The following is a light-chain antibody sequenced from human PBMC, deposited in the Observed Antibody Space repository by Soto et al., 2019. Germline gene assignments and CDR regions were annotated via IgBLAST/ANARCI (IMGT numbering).Light chain of an antibody. Sequence: QSVLTQPASVSGSPGQSITVSCTGTSSDVGGYYYVSWYQVHPGKAPKLMIFQVTNRPSGDSNRFSGSKSGNTASLTISGLRAEDEADYYCCSYSSSSTFYVFGTGTKVTVL. CDR2: QVT. J-gene: IGLJ1*01. CDR1: SSDVGGYYY. V-gene: IGLV2-14*01. CDR3: CSYSSSSTFYV.